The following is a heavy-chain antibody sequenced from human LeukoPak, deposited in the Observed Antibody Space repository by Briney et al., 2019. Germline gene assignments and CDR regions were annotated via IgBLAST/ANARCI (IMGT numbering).Heavy chain of an antibody. D-gene: IGHD3-10*01. V-gene: IGHV5-51*01. CDR3: ARQDGSGSLWFDD. J-gene: IGHJ5*02. CDR2: MYPGDSDT. CDR1: GYSFTRYW. Sequence: GVSLMIHRKGSGYSFTRYWIGWVRQMPGKGLEWIGIMYPGDSDTRYSPSFQGHVTISADKSINTAYLQWSSLKASDTATYFCARQDGSGSLWFDDWGQGTLVTVSS.